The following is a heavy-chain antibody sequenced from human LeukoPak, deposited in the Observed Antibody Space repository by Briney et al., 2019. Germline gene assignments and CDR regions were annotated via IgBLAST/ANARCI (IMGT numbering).Heavy chain of an antibody. CDR2: MYTSGST. CDR3: ARAESDFWSGYYLGY. Sequence: SQTLSLTCTVSGGSISSGSYYWSWIRQPAGKGLEWIGRMYTSGSTNYNPSLKSRVTISVDTSKNQFSLKLSSVTAADTAVYYCARAESDFWSGYYLGYWGQGTLVTVSS. V-gene: IGHV4-61*02. J-gene: IGHJ4*02. CDR1: GGSISSGSYY. D-gene: IGHD3-3*01.